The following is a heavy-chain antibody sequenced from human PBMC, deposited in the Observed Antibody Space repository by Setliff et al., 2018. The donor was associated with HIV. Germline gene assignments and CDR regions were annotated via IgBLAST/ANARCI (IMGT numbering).Heavy chain of an antibody. Sequence: ASVKVSCKASGGTFSSYVISWVRQAPGQGLEWMGGIIPIFGTANYAQKFQGRVTITADESTSTAYMELSSLRSDDTAVYYCATDPGYSSTWYSESFQHWGQGTVVTVSS. CDR3: ATDPGYSSTWYSESFQH. CDR2: IIPIFGTA. V-gene: IGHV1-69*13. D-gene: IGHD6-13*01. CDR1: GGTFSSYV. J-gene: IGHJ1*01.